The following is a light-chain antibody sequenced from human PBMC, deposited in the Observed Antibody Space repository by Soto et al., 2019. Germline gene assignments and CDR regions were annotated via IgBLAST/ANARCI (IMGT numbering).Light chain of an antibody. CDR1: SGQSAYI. Sequence: QSVLTQSSSASASLGSSVKLTCTLSSGQSAYIIAWHQQQPGKAPRYLMKLEGTGSYNKGSGVPDRFSGSSSGADRYLTISNLQIEDEADYYCETWDSDIRVFGGGTQLTVL. CDR3: ETWDSDIRV. J-gene: IGLJ3*02. CDR2: LEGTGSY. V-gene: IGLV4-60*02.